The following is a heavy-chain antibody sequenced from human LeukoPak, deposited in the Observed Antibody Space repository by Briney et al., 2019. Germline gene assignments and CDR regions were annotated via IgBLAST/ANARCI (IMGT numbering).Heavy chain of an antibody. D-gene: IGHD4-17*01. CDR2: INPNSGGT. V-gene: IGHV1-2*02. Sequence: GASVKVSCKASGYTFTGYYMHWVRQAPGQGLEWMGWINPNSGGTNYAQKFQGRVTMTRDTSISTAYMELSRLRSDDTAVYYCASRDGDYDDYYYYGMDVWGQGTTVTVSS. CDR3: ASRDGDYDDYYYYGMDV. CDR1: GYTFTGYY. J-gene: IGHJ6*02.